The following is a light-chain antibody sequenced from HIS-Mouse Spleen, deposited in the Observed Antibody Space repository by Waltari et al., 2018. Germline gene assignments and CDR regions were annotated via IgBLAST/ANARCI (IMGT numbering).Light chain of an antibody. Sequence: QSALTQPASVSGSPGQSITISCTGPSRDVGGYNSVPWYQQHPGKAPKLMIYDVSNRPSGVSNRFSGSKSGNTASLTISGLQAEDEADYYCSSYTSSSFNVVFGGGTKLTVL. V-gene: IGLV2-14*03. CDR3: SSYTSSSFNVV. J-gene: IGLJ2*01. CDR1: SRDVGGYNS. CDR2: DVS.